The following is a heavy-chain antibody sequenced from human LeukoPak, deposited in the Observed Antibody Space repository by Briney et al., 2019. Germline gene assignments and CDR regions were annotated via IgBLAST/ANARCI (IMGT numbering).Heavy chain of an antibody. Sequence: GGSLRLSCAASGFTFSSYSMNWVRQAPGKGLEWVSSISSSSSYIYYADSVKGRFTISRDNAKNSLYLQMNSLRAEDTAVYYCARDRTSYYYGSGSYSGGLPFDYWGQGTLVTVSS. V-gene: IGHV3-21*01. CDR1: GFTFSSYS. CDR2: ISSSSSYI. CDR3: ARDRTSYYYGSGSYSGGLPFDY. D-gene: IGHD3-10*01. J-gene: IGHJ4*02.